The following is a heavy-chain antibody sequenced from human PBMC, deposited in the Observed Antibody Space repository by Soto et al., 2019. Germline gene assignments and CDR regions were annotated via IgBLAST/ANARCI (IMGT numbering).Heavy chain of an antibody. D-gene: IGHD3-3*01. CDR1: GFTFDDYA. J-gene: IGHJ6*02. Sequence: GGSLRLSCAASGFTFDDYAMHWVRQAPGKGLEWVSGISWNSDSIGYADSVKGRFTISRDNAKNSLYLQMNALRAEDTARYYCVKDWSGNSCPCLDVWGQGTTVTVSS. CDR2: ISWNSDSI. V-gene: IGHV3-9*01. CDR3: VKDWSGNSCPCLDV.